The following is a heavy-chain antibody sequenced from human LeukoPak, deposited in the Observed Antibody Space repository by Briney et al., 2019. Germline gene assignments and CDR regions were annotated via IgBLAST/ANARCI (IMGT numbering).Heavy chain of an antibody. CDR3: ARHAGIAAAGSIDY. Sequence: SQTLSLTCAISGDSVSGNSAAWNWIRQSPSRGLEWLGRTYYRSKWYYDYATSVKGRITINPDTSKNQFSLQLSSVAAADTAVYYCARHAGIAAAGSIDYWGQGTLVTVSS. CDR2: TYYRSKWYY. CDR1: GDSVSGNSAA. J-gene: IGHJ4*02. V-gene: IGHV6-1*01. D-gene: IGHD6-13*01.